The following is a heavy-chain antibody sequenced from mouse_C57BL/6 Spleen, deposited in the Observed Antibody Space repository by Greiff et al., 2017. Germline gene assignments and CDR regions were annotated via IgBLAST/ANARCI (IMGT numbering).Heavy chain of an antibody. D-gene: IGHD2-4*01. V-gene: IGHV5-17*01. CDR2: ISSGSSTI. CDR3: ARGGDYDSAWFAY. CDR1: GFTFSDYG. J-gene: IGHJ3*01. Sequence: EVNVVESGGGLVKPGGSLKLSCAASGFTFSDYGMHWVRQAPEKGLEWVAYISSGSSTIYYADTVKGRFTISRDNAKNTLFLQMTSLRSEDTAMYYCARGGDYDSAWFAYWGQGTLVTVSA.